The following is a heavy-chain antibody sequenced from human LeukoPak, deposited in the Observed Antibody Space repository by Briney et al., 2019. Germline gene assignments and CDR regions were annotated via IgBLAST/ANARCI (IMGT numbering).Heavy chain of an antibody. CDR1: GFTFSSYG. D-gene: IGHD3-22*01. V-gene: IGHV3-30*18. J-gene: IGHJ4*02. CDR3: AKEKYYYDSSGYDY. CDR2: ISYDGSNK. Sequence: GGSLRLSCAASGFTFSSYGMHWVRQAPGKGLEWVAVISYDGSNKYYADSVKGRFTISRDNSKNTLYLQMNSLRAEDTAVYHCAKEKYYYDSSGYDYWGQGTLVTVSS.